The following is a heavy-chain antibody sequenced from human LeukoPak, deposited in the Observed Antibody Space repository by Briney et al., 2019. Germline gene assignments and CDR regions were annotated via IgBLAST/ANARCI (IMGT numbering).Heavy chain of an antibody. D-gene: IGHD3-10*01. CDR2: IYHSGGT. CDR1: GGSISSSSYY. Sequence: PSETLSLTCTISGGSISSSSYYWGWIRQSPGKGLEWIGEIYHSGGTNYNPSLKSRVTISVDKSKNQFSLRVNSVTAADTAIYYCARAGYYCLDYWAQGTLVTASS. J-gene: IGHJ4*02. V-gene: IGHV4-61*05. CDR3: ARAGYYCLDY.